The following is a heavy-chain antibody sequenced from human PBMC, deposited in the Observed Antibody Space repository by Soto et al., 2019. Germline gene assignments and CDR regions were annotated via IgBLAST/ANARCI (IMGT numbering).Heavy chain of an antibody. CDR3: ACEIDAIQVTSLGF. J-gene: IGHJ4*02. CDR1: GYTFTGSV. V-gene: IGHV1-3*04. Sequence: QVQLVQSGAEVKKPGASVKISCKASGYTFTGSVMHWVRQAPGQRLEWMGWINTGNGITQYSQRFPGRVTLTSATSARTADMELSNLRSADTALYCCACEIDAIQVTSLGFWGQGTLVTVSS. CDR2: INTGNGIT. D-gene: IGHD2-21*02.